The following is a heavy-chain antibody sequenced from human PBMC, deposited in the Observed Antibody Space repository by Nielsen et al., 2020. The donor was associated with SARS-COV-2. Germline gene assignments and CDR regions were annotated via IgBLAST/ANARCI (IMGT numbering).Heavy chain of an antibody. CDR1: GGSLSSRNYY. V-gene: IGHV4-39*02. J-gene: IGHJ3*02. CDR3: ERGDIAVVPAAMFRGDDAFDI. D-gene: IGHD2-2*01. CDR2: IYYSGSV. Sequence: SETLSLTCCVSGGSLSSRNYYWGWIRQPPGKGLEWIGTIYYSGSVSYNPSLRSRVTISVDTSKKHFSLKLTSVTAADTAVYFCERGDIAVVPAAMFRGDDAFDIWGQGTMVRVSS.